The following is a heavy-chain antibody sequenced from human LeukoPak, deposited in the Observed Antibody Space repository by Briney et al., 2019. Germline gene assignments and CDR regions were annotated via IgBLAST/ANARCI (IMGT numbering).Heavy chain of an antibody. CDR2: INHSGST. J-gene: IGHJ4*02. V-gene: IGHV4-34*01. CDR3: ARCRWLQSDFDY. CDR1: GGSFSGYY. Sequence: SETLSLTCAVYGGSFSGYYWSWIRQPPGKGLEWIGEINHSGSTNYNPSLKSRVTISVDTSKDQFSLKLSSVTAADTAVYYCARCRWLQSDFDYWGPGTLVTVSS. D-gene: IGHD5-24*01.